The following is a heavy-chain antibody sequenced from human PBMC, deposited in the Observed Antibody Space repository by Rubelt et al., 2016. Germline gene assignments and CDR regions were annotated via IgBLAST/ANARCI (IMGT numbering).Heavy chain of an antibody. CDR3: ARGRTLGY. V-gene: IGHV3-7*01. D-gene: IGHD2/OR15-2a*01. Sequence: EVQLVESGGGLVQPGGSLRLPCAASGFNFSNYWMSWVRQAPGKGLEWVANIKQDGSEEYYVDSVKGRFTISRDNARNSLYLQMISLRVEDTAVYYWARGRTLGYWGQGALVTVSS. CDR1: GFNFSNYW. CDR2: IKQDGSEE. J-gene: IGHJ4*02.